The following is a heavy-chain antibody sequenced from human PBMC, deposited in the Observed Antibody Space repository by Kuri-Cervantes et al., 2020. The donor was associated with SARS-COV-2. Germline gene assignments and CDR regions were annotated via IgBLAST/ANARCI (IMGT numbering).Heavy chain of an antibody. J-gene: IGHJ6*03. V-gene: IGHV5-51*01. CDR1: GYSFNSYW. D-gene: IGHD6-13*01. CDR2: IYPGDSDT. Sequence: GGSLRLSCKGSGYSFNSYWIGWVRQKPGKGLEWMGIIYPGDSDTRYSPSFEGQVTISADKSINTAYLQWSSLKASDTAMYYCAGYSSSWSYYMDVWGKGTTVTVSS. CDR3: AGYSSSWSYYMDV.